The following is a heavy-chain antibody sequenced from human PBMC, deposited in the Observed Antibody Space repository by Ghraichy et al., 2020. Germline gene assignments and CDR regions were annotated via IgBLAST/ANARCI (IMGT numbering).Heavy chain of an antibody. Sequence: GGSLRLSCAASGFTFSNAWMSWVRQAPGKGLEWVGRIKSKTDGGTTDYAAPVKGRFTISRDDSKNTLYLQMNSLKTEDTAVYYCTTYYGGTPIPPRGGFDPWGQGTLVTVSS. J-gene: IGHJ5*02. D-gene: IGHD4-23*01. CDR2: IKSKTDGGTT. CDR3: TTYYGGTPIPPRGGFDP. V-gene: IGHV3-15*01. CDR1: GFTFSNAW.